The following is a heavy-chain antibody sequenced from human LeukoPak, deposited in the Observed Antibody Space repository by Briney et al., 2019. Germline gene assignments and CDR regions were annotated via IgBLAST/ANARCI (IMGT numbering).Heavy chain of an antibody. CDR1: GFTFSSYS. D-gene: IGHD3-22*01. CDR2: ISSSSTI. J-gene: IGHJ4*02. Sequence: GGSLRLSGAASGFTFSSYSMNWVRQAPGKGLEWVSYISSSSTIYYADSVKGRFTISRDNAKNSLYLQMNSLRAEDTAVYYCASISSGYYGLDYWGQGTLATVSS. CDR3: ASISSGYYGLDY. V-gene: IGHV3-48*01.